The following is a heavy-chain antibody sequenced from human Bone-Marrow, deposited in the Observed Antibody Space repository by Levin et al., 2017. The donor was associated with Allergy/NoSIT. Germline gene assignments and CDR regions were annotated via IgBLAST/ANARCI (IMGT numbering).Heavy chain of an antibody. J-gene: IGHJ4*02. Sequence: SETLSLTCTVSGGSVSSGSYYWSWIRQPPGKGLEWIGYIYYSGSTNYNPSLKSRVTISVDTSKNQFSLKLSSVTAADTAVYYCAREVAVTAMVTFIDYWGQGTLVTVSS. V-gene: IGHV4-61*01. D-gene: IGHD5-18*01. CDR2: IYYSGST. CDR3: AREVAVTAMVTFIDY. CDR1: GGSVSSGSYY.